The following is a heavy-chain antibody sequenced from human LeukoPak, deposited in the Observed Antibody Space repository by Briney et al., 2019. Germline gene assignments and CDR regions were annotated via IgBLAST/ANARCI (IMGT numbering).Heavy chain of an antibody. CDR2: IKQDGSEK. V-gene: IGHV3-7*02. D-gene: IGHD6-19*01. Sequence: GGSLRLSCAASGFTISLHWMSWVRQAPGKGLEWVANIKQDGSEKNYVDSVKGRFTISRDNAKNSLYLQMNGLRAEDTAVYYCARWGSGWYYFDYWGQGTLVTVSS. J-gene: IGHJ4*02. CDR1: GFTISLHW. CDR3: ARWGSGWYYFDY.